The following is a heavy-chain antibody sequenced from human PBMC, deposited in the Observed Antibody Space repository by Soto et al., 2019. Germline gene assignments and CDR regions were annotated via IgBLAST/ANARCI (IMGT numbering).Heavy chain of an antibody. Sequence: QVQLQQSGPGLVKPSQTLSLTCAISGDSVSSNSAAWNWIRQSPSRGLEWLGRTYYRSKWYNDYAVSVKSLITINPDTSKHHFSLQLNSVTSEDTAVYYCARDHGIAVAGWGFDYWRQGTLVTVSS. D-gene: IGHD6-19*01. CDR2: TYYRSKWYN. V-gene: IGHV6-1*01. CDR1: GDSVSSNSAA. CDR3: ARDHGIAVAGWGFDY. J-gene: IGHJ4*02.